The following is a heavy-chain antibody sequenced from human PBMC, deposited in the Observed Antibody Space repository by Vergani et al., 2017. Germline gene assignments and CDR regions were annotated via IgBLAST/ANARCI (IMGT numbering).Heavy chain of an antibody. CDR1: GYTFTSYG. J-gene: IGHJ6*02. CDR3: ARDKALEYCSGGSCYPYYYYYGMDV. D-gene: IGHD2-15*01. V-gene: IGHV1-18*01. CDR2: ISAYNGNT. Sequence: QVQLVQSGAEVKKPGASVKVSCKASGYTFTSYGISWVRQAPGQGLEWMGWISAYNGNTNYAQKLQGRVTMTTDTSTSTAYMELRSLRSDDTAVYYCARDKALEYCSGGSCYPYYYYYGMDVWGQGTTVTVSS.